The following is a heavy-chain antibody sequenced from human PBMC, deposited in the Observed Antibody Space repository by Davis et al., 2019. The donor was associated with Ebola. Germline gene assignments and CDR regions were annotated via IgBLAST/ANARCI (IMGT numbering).Heavy chain of an antibody. CDR3: ARRGWWGDYFDY. V-gene: IGHV4-59*08. CDR2: IYYSGST. D-gene: IGHD2-15*01. Sequence: PSETLSLTCTVSGGSISSYYWSWIRQPPGKGLEWIGYIYYSGSTNYNPSLKSRVTISVDTSKNQFSLKLSSVTAADTAVYYCARRGWWGDYFDYWGQGTLVTVSS. CDR1: GGSISSYY. J-gene: IGHJ4*02.